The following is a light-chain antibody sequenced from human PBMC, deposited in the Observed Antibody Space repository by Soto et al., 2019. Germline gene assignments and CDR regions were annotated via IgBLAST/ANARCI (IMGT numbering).Light chain of an antibody. J-gene: IGKJ2*01. CDR2: DAS. V-gene: IGKV1-5*01. CDR1: QSINSW. CDR3: QQYISYPYT. Sequence: DIQMTQSPPTLSASLGDRVSITCRASQSINSWLAWYQQKPGRAPNLLIYDASTLKSGAPSRFSGSESGTEFTLTISGLQPDDFATYYCQQYISYPYTFGQGTKLEI.